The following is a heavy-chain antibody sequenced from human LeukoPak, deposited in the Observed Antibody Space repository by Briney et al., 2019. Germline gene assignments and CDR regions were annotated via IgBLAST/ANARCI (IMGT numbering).Heavy chain of an antibody. CDR2: ISRDGGNE. CDR3: ARDYSFWTGFYSYPLDY. J-gene: IGHJ4*02. D-gene: IGHD3/OR15-3a*01. V-gene: IGHV3-30-3*01. CDR1: GFTFSSCW. Sequence: GGSLRLSCAASGFTFSSCWMTWVRQAPGKGLEWVAVISRDGGNEYYGDSVKGRFTISRDNSKSTVYLQMDSLRVEDTAVYYCARDYSFWTGFYSYPLDYWGQGTLVTVSS.